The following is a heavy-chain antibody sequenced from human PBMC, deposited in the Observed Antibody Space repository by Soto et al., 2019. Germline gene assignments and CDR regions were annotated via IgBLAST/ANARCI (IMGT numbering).Heavy chain of an antibody. Sequence: SQTLSLTCAISGDSVSSNSAAWNWIRQSPSRGLEWLGRTYYRSKWYNDYAVSVKSRITINPDTSKNQFSLQLNSVTPEDTAVYYCARDGTPPLYDILTGYYGINAFDIWGQGTMVTVSS. CDR2: TYYRSKWYN. V-gene: IGHV6-1*01. D-gene: IGHD3-9*01. CDR1: GDSVSSNSAA. J-gene: IGHJ3*02. CDR3: ARDGTPPLYDILTGYYGINAFDI.